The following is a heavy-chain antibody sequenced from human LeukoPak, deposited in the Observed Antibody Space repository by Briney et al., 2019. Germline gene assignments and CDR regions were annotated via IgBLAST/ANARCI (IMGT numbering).Heavy chain of an antibody. V-gene: IGHV3-21*01. CDR3: AVNLGYSSSWYQGYYFDY. Sequence: GGSLRLSCAASGFTFSSYSMNWVRQAPGKGLEWVSSISSSSSYIYYADSVKGRFTISRDNAKNSLYLQMNSLRAEDTAVYYCAVNLGYSSSWYQGYYFDYWGQGTLVTVSS. J-gene: IGHJ4*02. D-gene: IGHD6-13*01. CDR1: GFTFSSYS. CDR2: ISSSSSYI.